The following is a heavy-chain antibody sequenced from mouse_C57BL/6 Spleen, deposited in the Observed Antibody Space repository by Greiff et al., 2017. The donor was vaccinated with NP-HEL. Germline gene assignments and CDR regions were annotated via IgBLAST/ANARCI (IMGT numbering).Heavy chain of an antibody. J-gene: IGHJ2*01. CDR1: GYTFTSYW. V-gene: IGHV1-52*01. D-gene: IGHD3-2*02. CDR2: IDPSDSET. Sequence: QVQLQQPGAELVRPGSSVKLSCKASGYTFTSYWMHWVKQRPIQGLEWIGNIDPSDSETHYNQKFKDKATLTVDQSSSTAYIQLSSLTSEDSAVYYCARRAQATLYFDYWGQGTTLTVSS. CDR3: ARRAQATLYFDY.